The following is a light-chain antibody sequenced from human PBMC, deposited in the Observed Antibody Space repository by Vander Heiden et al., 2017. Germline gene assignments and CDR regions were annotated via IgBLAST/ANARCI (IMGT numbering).Light chain of an antibody. J-gene: IGKJ2*01. CDR3: QQSYSTPPYT. V-gene: IGKV1-39*01. CDR1: QSISTY. CDR2: AAS. Sequence: DIQMTQSPSSLSASVGDRVTITCRASQSISTYLNWYQQNPGKAPKLLIYAASSLQSGVPSRFSGSGSGTDFTLTISSLQPEDFATYYCQQSYSTPPYTFGQGTTLEIK.